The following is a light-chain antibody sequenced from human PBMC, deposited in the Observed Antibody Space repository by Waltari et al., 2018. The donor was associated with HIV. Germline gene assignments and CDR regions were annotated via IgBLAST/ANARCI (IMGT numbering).Light chain of an antibody. V-gene: IGLV3-25*03. CDR1: ALPSQY. J-gene: IGLJ1*01. CDR3: QSADSSGTYV. CDR2: KDS. Sequence: SYELTQPPSVSVSPGQTARLTCSGDALPSQYANWYQQKPGQAPVLVIYKDSERPSGIPERFSGSSSGTTVTLTISGVQAEDEADYYCQSADSSGTYVFGTGTKVTVL.